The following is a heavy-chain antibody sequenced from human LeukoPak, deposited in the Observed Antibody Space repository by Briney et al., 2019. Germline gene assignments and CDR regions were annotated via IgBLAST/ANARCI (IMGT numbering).Heavy chain of an antibody. Sequence: GGSLRLSCAASGFTFSSYWMSWVRQAPGKGLEWVANINQDGSDKYYVDSVRGRFTISRDNAKNSLYLQMSSLRAEDTAVYYCASRIGGTPDYFDYWGQGTLVTVSS. J-gene: IGHJ4*02. CDR3: ASRIGGTPDYFDY. CDR1: GFTFSSYW. D-gene: IGHD1-26*01. CDR2: INQDGSDK. V-gene: IGHV3-7*01.